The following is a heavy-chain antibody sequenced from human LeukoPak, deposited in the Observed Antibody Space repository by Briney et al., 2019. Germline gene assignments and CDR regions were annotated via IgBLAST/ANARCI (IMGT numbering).Heavy chain of an antibody. CDR3: AKDLEHIVVVTAIVSGIDY. D-gene: IGHD2-21*02. J-gene: IGHJ4*02. Sequence: QTGGSLRLSCAASGFTFSSYGMHWVRQAPGKGLEWVAVISYDGSNKYYADSVKGRFTISRDNSKNTLYLQMNSLRAEDTAVYYCAKDLEHIVVVTAIVSGIDYWGQGTLVTVSS. V-gene: IGHV3-30*18. CDR1: GFTFSSYG. CDR2: ISYDGSNK.